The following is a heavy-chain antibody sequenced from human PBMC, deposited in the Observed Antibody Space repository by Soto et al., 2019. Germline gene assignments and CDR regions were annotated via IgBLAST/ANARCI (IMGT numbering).Heavy chain of an antibody. D-gene: IGHD1-26*01. CDR1: GGSISSGGYS. CDR2: IYQSGST. CDR3: ASPAYSGSYGALDY. Sequence: SLTLSLTCAVSGGSISSGGYSRNCIRPPPGKGLEWIGYIYQSGSTYYSPSLKSRLTISVDTSKNQFSLKLSSVTAADTAVYYCASPAYSGSYGALDYWGQGTLVTVSS. V-gene: IGHV4-30-2*01. J-gene: IGHJ4*02.